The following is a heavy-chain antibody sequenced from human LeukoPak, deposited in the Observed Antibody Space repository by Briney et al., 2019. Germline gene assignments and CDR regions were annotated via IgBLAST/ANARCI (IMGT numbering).Heavy chain of an antibody. CDR2: VFNSGRT. CDR1: GGSISSYY. V-gene: IGHV4-59*01. Sequence: PSETLSLTCTVSGGSISSYYWSWIRQPPGKGLEWIGYVFNSGRTNLNPSLRSRATMSVYTSKNQLSLKLSSSTAADTAVYYCAGRQHIVVVTATRGSFDMWGQGTMVTVSS. CDR3: AGRQHIVVVTATRGSFDM. D-gene: IGHD2-21*02. J-gene: IGHJ3*02.